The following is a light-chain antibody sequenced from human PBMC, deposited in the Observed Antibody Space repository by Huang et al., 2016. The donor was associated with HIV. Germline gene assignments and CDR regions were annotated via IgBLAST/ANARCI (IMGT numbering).Light chain of an antibody. CDR1: QSVSTN. Sequence: EIVMTQSPATLSVSPGERVILSCRTSQSVSTNLAWYQQKRGQPPRLLIYGASTRATDTPIRFSGSGSGTEFTLTISSLQPEDCAVYSCQHYKTFGRGTKLEIK. V-gene: IGKV3-15*01. J-gene: IGKJ2*01. CDR2: GAS. CDR3: QHYKT.